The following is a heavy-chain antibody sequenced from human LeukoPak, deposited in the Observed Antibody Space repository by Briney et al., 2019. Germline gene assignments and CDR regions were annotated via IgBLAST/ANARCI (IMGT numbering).Heavy chain of an antibody. CDR2: ISGSGGST. J-gene: IGHJ3*02. D-gene: IGHD3-10*01. V-gene: IGHV3-23*01. Sequence: GGSLRLSCAASGFTFSSYAMSWVRQAPGKGLEWVSAISGSGGSTYYADSVKGRFTISRDNSKNTLYLQMNSLRAEDTAVYCCAKDRGKLSNAFDIWGQGTMVTVSS. CDR1: GFTFSSYA. CDR3: AKDRGKLSNAFDI.